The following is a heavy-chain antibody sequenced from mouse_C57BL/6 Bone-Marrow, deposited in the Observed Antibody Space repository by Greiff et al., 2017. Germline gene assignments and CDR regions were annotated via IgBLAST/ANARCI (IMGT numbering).Heavy chain of an antibody. J-gene: IGHJ4*01. CDR3: ARGLEYAMDY. CDR2: INYDGSST. CDR1: GFTFSDYY. Sequence: EVKLMESEGGLVQPGSSMKLSCTASGFTFSDYYMAWVRQVPEKGLEWVANINYDGSSTYYLDSLKSRFIISRDNAKNILYLQMNSLKSEDTATYYCARGLEYAMDYWGQGTSVTVSS. V-gene: IGHV5-16*01. D-gene: IGHD4-1*01.